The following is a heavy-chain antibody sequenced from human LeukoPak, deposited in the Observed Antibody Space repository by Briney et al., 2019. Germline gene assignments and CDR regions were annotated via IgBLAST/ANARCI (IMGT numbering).Heavy chain of an antibody. CDR1: GYTFISYG. Sequence: ASVKVSCKASGYTFISYGISWVRQAPGQGLEWMGWISAYNGNTNYAQKLQGRVTMTTDTSTSTAYMELRSLRSDDTAVYYCARDVRFLEWLLSTPRYYYYGMDVWGQGTTVTVSS. J-gene: IGHJ6*02. D-gene: IGHD3-3*01. CDR3: ARDVRFLEWLLSTPRYYYYGMDV. CDR2: ISAYNGNT. V-gene: IGHV1-18*01.